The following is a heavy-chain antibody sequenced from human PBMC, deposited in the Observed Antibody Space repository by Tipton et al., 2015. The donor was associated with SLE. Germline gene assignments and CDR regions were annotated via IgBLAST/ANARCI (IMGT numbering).Heavy chain of an antibody. Sequence: LRLSCAVYGGSFSGYYWSWIRQPPGKGLEWIGEINHSGSTNYNPSLKSRVTISVDTSKNQFSLKLSSVTAADTAVYYCAREYYDILTGLGPWGQGTLVTVSS. CDR2: INHSGST. CDR1: GGSFSGYY. V-gene: IGHV4-34*09. CDR3: AREYYDILTGLGP. D-gene: IGHD3-9*01. J-gene: IGHJ5*02.